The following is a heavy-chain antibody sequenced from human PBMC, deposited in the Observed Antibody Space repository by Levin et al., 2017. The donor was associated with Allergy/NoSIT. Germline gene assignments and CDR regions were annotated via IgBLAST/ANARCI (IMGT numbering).Heavy chain of an antibody. V-gene: IGHV3-48*01. CDR1: KFSFSSYS. Sequence: GGSLRLSCEASKFSFSSYSMSWVRQAPGKGLEWVSFIRSSSSTIYYANSVQGRFTISRDNAKNSLYLHMNSLRAEVTAVYYCARVYSNYRYYFDSWGQGTLVTVSS. CDR2: IRSSSSTI. J-gene: IGHJ4*02. D-gene: IGHD4-11*01. CDR3: ARVYSNYRYYFDS.